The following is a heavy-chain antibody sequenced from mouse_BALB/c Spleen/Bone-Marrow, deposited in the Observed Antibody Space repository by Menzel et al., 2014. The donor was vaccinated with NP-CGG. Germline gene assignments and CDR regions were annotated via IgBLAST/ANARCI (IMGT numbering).Heavy chain of an antibody. CDR1: GYTFTNYW. CDR2: IFPGTDTS. D-gene: IGHD2-4*01. J-gene: IGHJ3*01. CDR3: LRNYDYDEGAWFTY. V-gene: IGHV1S132*01. Sequence: VQLVESGAEVVKPGASVKLSCKTSGYTFTNYWIQWVKQRPGQGLGWIGEIFPGTDTSYYNEKFKDKATLTVDTSSSTAYIQLSNLTSEDSAVYFCLRNYDYDEGAWFTYWGQGTLVTVSA.